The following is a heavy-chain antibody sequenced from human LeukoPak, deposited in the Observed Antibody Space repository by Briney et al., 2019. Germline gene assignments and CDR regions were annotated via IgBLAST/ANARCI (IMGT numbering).Heavy chain of an antibody. V-gene: IGHV3-30*02. CDR2: IREDGSNK. D-gene: IGHD5-18*01. CDR3: AKDIRRGYNFGYDQFAY. Sequence: PGGSLRLSCAPSGFTFSSYGMHWVRQAPGKGLEWVAFIREDGSNKYYADSVKGRFTISRDNSKNTLYLQMNSLRAEDTALYYCAKDIRRGYNFGYDQFAYWGQGTLVTVSS. J-gene: IGHJ4*02. CDR1: GFTFSSYG.